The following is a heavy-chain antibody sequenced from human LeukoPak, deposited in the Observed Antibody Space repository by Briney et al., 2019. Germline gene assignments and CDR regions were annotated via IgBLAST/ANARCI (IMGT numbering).Heavy chain of an antibody. CDR2: INGDGSTT. CDR3: ARSDWFDP. V-gene: IGHV3-74*01. J-gene: IGHJ5*02. CDR1: GFTFSSYW. Sequence: PGGSLRLSCAASGFTFSSYWMHWVRQAPEKGLVWVSRINGDGSTTVYADSVRGRFTISRDNAKNTLYLQMNSLRAEDTAVYYCARSDWFDPWGQGTLVTVSS.